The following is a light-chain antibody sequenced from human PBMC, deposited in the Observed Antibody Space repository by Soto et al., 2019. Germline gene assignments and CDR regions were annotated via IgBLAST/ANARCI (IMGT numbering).Light chain of an antibody. Sequence: EIVLTQSPATLSLSLGERATLSCRASQSVSSYLAWYQQKPGQAPRLLIYDASNRNTGIPARFSGSGSGTDFTLTISSLDAEDVAVYYCQQSSNWPTFGQGTKLEIK. CDR2: DAS. CDR3: QQSSNWPT. J-gene: IGKJ2*01. CDR1: QSVSSY. V-gene: IGKV3-11*01.